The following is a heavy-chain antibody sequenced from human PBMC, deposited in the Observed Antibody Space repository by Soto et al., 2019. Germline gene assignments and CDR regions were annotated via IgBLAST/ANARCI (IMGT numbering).Heavy chain of an antibody. CDR2: IIPILGIA. V-gene: IGHV1-69*04. J-gene: IGHJ4*02. CDR1: GGTFSSYT. CDR3: AREGPYSSSWSDY. Sequence: GASVKVSCKASGGTFSSYTISWVRQAPGQGLEWMGRIIPILGIANYAQKFQGRVTITADKSTSTAYMELSSLRSEDTAVYYCAREGPYSSSWSDYWGQGTLVTVSS. D-gene: IGHD6-13*01.